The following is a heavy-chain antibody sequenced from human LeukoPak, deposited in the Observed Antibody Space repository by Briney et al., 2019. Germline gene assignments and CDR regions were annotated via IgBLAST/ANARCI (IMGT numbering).Heavy chain of an antibody. Sequence: GGSLRLSCAASGFTFSSYWMSWVRQAPGKGLEWVANIKQDGSEKYYVDSVKGRFTISRDNAKNSLYLQMNSLRAEDTAVYYCAREVYYYYYYMDVWGRGTTVTVSS. CDR3: AREVYYYYYYMDV. V-gene: IGHV3-7*01. CDR1: GFTFSSYW. CDR2: IKQDGSEK. J-gene: IGHJ6*03.